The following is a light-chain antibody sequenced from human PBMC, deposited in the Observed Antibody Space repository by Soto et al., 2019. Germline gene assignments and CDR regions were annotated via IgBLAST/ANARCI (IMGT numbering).Light chain of an antibody. V-gene: IGKV3-11*01. J-gene: IGKJ2*01. CDR2: GAS. Sequence: EIVLTQSPATLSLSPGERTTLSCRASQSVNKYLAWCQQKPGQAPRLLIDGASNRATGIPARFSGSGSGTDFTLTINSLEPEDFAVYYCQQRTTWPLTVGQGTKLEIK. CDR3: QQRTTWPLT. CDR1: QSVNKY.